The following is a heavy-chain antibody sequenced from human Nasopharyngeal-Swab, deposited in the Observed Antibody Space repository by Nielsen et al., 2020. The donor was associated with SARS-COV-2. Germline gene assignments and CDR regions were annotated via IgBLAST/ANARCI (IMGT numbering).Heavy chain of an antibody. V-gene: IGHV3-33*08. J-gene: IGHJ3*02. CDR3: AADIAVAGPDAFDI. D-gene: IGHD6-19*01. CDR1: GFTFDDYA. CDR2: IWYDGSNK. Sequence: GESLKISCAASGFTFDDYAMHWVRQAPGKGLEWVAVIWYDGSNKYYADSVKGRFTISRDNSKNTLYLQMNSLRAEDTAVYYCAADIAVAGPDAFDIWGQGTMVTVSS.